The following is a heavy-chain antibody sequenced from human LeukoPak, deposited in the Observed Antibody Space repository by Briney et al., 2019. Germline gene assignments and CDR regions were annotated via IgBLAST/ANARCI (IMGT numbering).Heavy chain of an antibody. CDR3: ARSRGISASPNWFDP. V-gene: IGHV3-64*01. Sequence: GGSLRLSCAASGFTLSSYAMHWVRQAPGKGLDYVSGISSNGGTTYYANSVKGRFTISRDNSKNTLYLQMGSLRIEDMGVYYCARSRGISASPNWFDPWGQGTLVTVSS. D-gene: IGHD3-3*02. CDR2: ISSNGGTT. J-gene: IGHJ5*02. CDR1: GFTLSSYA.